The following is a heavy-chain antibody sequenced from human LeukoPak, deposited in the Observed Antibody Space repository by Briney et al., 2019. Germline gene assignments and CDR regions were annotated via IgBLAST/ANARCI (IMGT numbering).Heavy chain of an antibody. D-gene: IGHD3-16*01. Sequence: SETLSLTCTVSGGSTSGYYWTWIRQPPGKGLEWIGNIYYTGSTYYNPSLTSRVTISIDTSRNQFSLHLSSVTAADTAVYYCATVGDYIWGSYNDYWGQGTLVTVSS. V-gene: IGHV4-59*12. J-gene: IGHJ4*02. CDR3: ATVGDYIWGSYNDY. CDR2: IYYTGST. CDR1: GGSTSGYY.